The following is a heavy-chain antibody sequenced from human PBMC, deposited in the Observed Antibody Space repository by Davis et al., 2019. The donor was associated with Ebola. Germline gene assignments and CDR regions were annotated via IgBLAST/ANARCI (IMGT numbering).Heavy chain of an antibody. CDR3: ARAPNYDVLTGTSSYYFDY. CDR2: ISGFNTNT. Sequence: ASVKVSCKPSGYTFTSYGLVWVRQAPGIGLEWMGWISGFNTNTNFAQKFQGRVTVSKDTSTNTAYMDLRSLTSDDTAIYYCARAPNYDVLTGTSSYYFDYWGQGTLVTVSS. D-gene: IGHD3-9*01. J-gene: IGHJ4*02. V-gene: IGHV1-18*04. CDR1: GYTFTSYG.